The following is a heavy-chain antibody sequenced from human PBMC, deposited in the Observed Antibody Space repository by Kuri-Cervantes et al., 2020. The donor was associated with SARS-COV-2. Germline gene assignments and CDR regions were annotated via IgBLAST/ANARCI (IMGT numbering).Heavy chain of an antibody. Sequence: ASVKVSCKTSGYTFTSYGISWVRQAPGQGLEWMGWISIKQGDTNYAQKFQGRVTMTTDTSTSTAYMELRSLRSEDTAVYYCAADMAYCGGDCYSNYYYYYGMDVWGQGTTVTVSS. V-gene: IGHV1-18*04. CDR2: ISIKQGDT. CDR3: AADMAYCGGDCYSNYYYYYGMDV. CDR1: GYTFTSYG. J-gene: IGHJ6*02. D-gene: IGHD2-21*02.